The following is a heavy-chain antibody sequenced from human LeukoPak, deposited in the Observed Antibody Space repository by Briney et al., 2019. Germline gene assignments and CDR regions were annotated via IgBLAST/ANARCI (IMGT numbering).Heavy chain of an antibody. CDR1: GYTFTSYG. V-gene: IGHV1-18*01. Sequence: GESLKISCKASGYTFTSYGISWVRQAPGQGLEWMGWISAYNGNTNYAQKLQGRVTMTTDTSTSTAYMELRSLRSDDTAVYYCARAAGGNSGLDWFDPWGQGTLVTVSS. D-gene: IGHD4-23*01. CDR3: ARAAGGNSGLDWFDP. J-gene: IGHJ5*02. CDR2: ISAYNGNT.